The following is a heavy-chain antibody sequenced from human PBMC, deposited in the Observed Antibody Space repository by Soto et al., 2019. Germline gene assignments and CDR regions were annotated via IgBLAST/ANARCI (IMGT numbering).Heavy chain of an antibody. J-gene: IGHJ6*02. V-gene: IGHV3-49*04. CDR2: IRSKAYGGTT. CDR3: TREGSFGYGNYYYYGMNV. CDR1: GFTFGDYA. Sequence: SLRLSCTASGFTFGDYAMSWVRQAPGKGLEWVGFIRSKAYGGTTEYAASVRGRFTISRDDSKSIAYLQMNSLKTEDTAVYYCTREGSFGYGNYYYYGMNVWGQGTTVTVSS. D-gene: IGHD5-18*01.